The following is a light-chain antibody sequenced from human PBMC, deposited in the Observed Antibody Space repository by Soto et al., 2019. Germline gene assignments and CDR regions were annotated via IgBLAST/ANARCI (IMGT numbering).Light chain of an antibody. Sequence: EIVLTQSPGTLSLSPGEGATLSWRASQSVSNNYLAWYQQKPGQAPRLLIYGASNRATGIPDRFSGSGSGTEFTLTISSLQSEDFAVYYCQQYNNWPRTFGQGTKVDIK. V-gene: IGKV3D-15*01. CDR3: QQYNNWPRT. J-gene: IGKJ1*01. CDR1: QSVSNN. CDR2: GAS.